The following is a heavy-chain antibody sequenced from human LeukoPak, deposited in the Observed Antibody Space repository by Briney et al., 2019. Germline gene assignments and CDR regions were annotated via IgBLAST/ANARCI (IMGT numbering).Heavy chain of an antibody. CDR1: GFTFSSFW. V-gene: IGHV3-74*01. D-gene: IGHD3-22*01. J-gene: IGHJ1*01. CDR2: IKSDGST. Sequence: GGSLRLSSAASGFTFSSFWMHWVPPAPGKGVVWVSRIKSDGSTNYADSVKGRFTISRDNAKKTVSLQMNSLRAEDTGVYYCARAPSESGGYYPEYFRHWGQGTLVTVSS. CDR3: ARAPSESGGYYPEYFRH.